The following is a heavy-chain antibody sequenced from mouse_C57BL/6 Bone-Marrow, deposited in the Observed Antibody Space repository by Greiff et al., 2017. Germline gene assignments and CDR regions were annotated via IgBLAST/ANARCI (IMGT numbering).Heavy chain of an antibody. J-gene: IGHJ1*03. CDR1: GFAFSDYY. V-gene: IGHV5-12*01. D-gene: IGHD1-1*01. Sequence: EVKLQESGGGLVQPGGSLKLSCAASGFAFSDYYMYWVRQTPGKSLEWVAYICNGGGSTYYPDTVKGRVTLSRDNAKSTLYLQMSRLKSEDTALYFCASLYYSGSRGQFAVWGKGTTVTVSA. CDR2: ICNGGGST. CDR3: ASLYYSGSRGQFAV.